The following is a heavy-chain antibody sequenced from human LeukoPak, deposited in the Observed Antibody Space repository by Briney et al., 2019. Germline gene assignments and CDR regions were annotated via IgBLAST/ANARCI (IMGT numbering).Heavy chain of an antibody. D-gene: IGHD1-7*01. CDR3: AREELEPSTHPFDP. CDR2: SNGDGSST. Sequence: GGSLRLSCAASEINFSGHWMHWVRQTSGQGLVCVSRSNGDGSSTAYADSVKGRFTISRDNAKNTVYLQMNSLRVDDTAVHYCAREELEPSTHPFDPWGQGTLVTVSS. J-gene: IGHJ5*02. V-gene: IGHV3-74*03. CDR1: EINFSGHW.